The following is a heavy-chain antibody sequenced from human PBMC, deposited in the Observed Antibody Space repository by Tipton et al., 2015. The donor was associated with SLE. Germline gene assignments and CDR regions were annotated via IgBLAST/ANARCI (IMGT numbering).Heavy chain of an antibody. CDR2: IWYDGSNK. Sequence: SGFTFSSYGMHWVRQAPGKGLEWVAVIWYDGSNKYYADSVKGRFTISRDNSKNTLYLQMNSLRAEDTAVYYCARDSSSWYFRAFDIWGQGTMVTVSS. V-gene: IGHV3-33*01. D-gene: IGHD6-13*01. J-gene: IGHJ3*02. CDR3: ARDSSSWYFRAFDI. CDR1: GFTFSSYG.